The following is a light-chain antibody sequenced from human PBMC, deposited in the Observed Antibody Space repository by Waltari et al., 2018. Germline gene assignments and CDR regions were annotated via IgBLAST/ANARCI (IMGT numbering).Light chain of an antibody. V-gene: IGLV2-14*03. Sequence: QSALTQPASVSGSPGQSITISCTGTSSDVGRYNYVSWYQQHPDKVPKLLIFDVIYRPSGVSDRFSGSKSGNTVSLTISGLRADDEADYYCLSFSAVGTRVFGTGTRVTVL. CDR2: DVI. J-gene: IGLJ1*01. CDR3: LSFSAVGTRV. CDR1: SSDVGRYNY.